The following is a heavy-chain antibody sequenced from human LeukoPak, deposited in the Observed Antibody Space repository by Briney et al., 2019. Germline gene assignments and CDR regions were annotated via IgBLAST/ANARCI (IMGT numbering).Heavy chain of an antibody. CDR1: GFTFGDYA. V-gene: IGHV3-49*04. D-gene: IGHD3-16*01. CDR3: TRGGGGDPVDY. Sequence: GRSLRLSCTASGFTFGDYAMSWDRQAPGKGLEWVGFIRSNFYGGTTDYAASVKGRFTISRDGSKSIAYLQMNSLKTEDTAVYYCTRGGGGDPVDYWGQGALVTVSS. CDR2: IRSNFYGGTT. J-gene: IGHJ4*02.